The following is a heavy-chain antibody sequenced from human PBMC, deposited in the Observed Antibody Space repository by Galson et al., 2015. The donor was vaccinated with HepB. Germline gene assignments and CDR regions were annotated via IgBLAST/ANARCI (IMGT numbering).Heavy chain of an antibody. CDR1: GFSFSDHY. V-gene: IGHV3-72*01. Sequence: LRLSCAVSGFSFSDHYIDWVRQAPGKGLEWVGRSRNKPKGYSTAYAASVKGRFTVSRDDSKNSVFLQMNSLRSEDTAVYYCARSEVTTVVTGFDSWGQGTLVTVSS. CDR2: SRNKPKGYST. D-gene: IGHD4-23*01. CDR3: ARSEVTTVVTGFDS. J-gene: IGHJ4*02.